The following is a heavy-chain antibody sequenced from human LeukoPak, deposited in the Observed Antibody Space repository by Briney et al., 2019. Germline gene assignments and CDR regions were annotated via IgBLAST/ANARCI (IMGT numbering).Heavy chain of an antibody. J-gene: IGHJ4*02. CDR1: GFTFSSYH. D-gene: IGHD3-22*01. V-gene: IGHV3-21*04. CDR3: AKAYDTWFSSSYIYFDY. Sequence: PGGSLRLSCAASGFTFSSYHINWVRQAPGKGPEWVSSISSNSEYIYYADSVKGRFTISRDNSKNTLYLQMNSLRAEDTAVYYCAKAYDTWFSSSYIYFDYWGQGTLVTVSS. CDR2: ISSNSEYI.